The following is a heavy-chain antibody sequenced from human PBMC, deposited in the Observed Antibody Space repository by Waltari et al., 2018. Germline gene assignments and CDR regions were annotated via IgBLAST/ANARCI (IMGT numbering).Heavy chain of an antibody. V-gene: IGHV3-30*03. CDR2: ISYDGSNK. CDR3: AAPDSIGTWDAFDI. J-gene: IGHJ3*02. D-gene: IGHD3-22*01. CDR1: GFTFSSYG. Sequence: QVQLVESGGGVVQPGRSLRLSCAASGFTFSSYGMHWVRQAPGKGLEWVAVISYDGSNKYYADSVKGRFTISRDNSKTTLYLQMNSLRAEDTAVYYCAAPDSIGTWDAFDIWGQGTMVTVSS.